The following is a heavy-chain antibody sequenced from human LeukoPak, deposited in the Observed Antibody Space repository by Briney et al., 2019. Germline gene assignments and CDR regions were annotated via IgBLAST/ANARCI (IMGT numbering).Heavy chain of an antibody. CDR1: GFTFSSYG. D-gene: IGHD6-13*01. J-gene: IGHJ4*02. Sequence: PGGSLRLSCAASGFTFSSYGMHWVRQAPGKGLEWVAVISYNGRTQYYAASVEGRFTISRDNSGNMMYLQMNSLRAEDTAVYYCAKEYSNSPDYYDYWGQGTLVTVSS. V-gene: IGHV3-30*18. CDR2: ISYNGRTQ. CDR3: AKEYSNSPDYYDY.